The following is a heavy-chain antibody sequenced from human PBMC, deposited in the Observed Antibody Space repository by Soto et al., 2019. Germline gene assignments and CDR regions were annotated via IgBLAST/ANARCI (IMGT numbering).Heavy chain of an antibody. D-gene: IGHD3-16*01. V-gene: IGHV4-31*03. CDR1: GGSISSGGYY. J-gene: IGHJ5*02. Sequence: SETLSLTCTVSGGSISSGGYYWSWIRQHPGKGLEWIGYIYYSGSTYYNPSLKSRVTISVDTSKNQFSLKLSSVTAADTAVYYCARVPRLGNWFDPWGQGTLVTVSS. CDR3: ARVPRLGNWFDP. CDR2: IYYSGST.